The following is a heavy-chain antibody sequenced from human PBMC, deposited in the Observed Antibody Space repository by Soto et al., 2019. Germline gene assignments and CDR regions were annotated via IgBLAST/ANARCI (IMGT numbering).Heavy chain of an antibody. D-gene: IGHD6-6*01. CDR1: GFTVSSNY. Sequence: EVQLVETGGGLIQPGGSLRLSCEVTGFTVSSNYMSWFRQAPGKGLEWVSVIYSGGTTYSADSVKGRFTISRDDSKNTLYLQMNSLRAEDTAVYYCARAWWSSSRWFDPWGQGTLVTVSS. J-gene: IGHJ5*02. CDR3: ARAWWSSSRWFDP. V-gene: IGHV3-53*02. CDR2: IYSGGTT.